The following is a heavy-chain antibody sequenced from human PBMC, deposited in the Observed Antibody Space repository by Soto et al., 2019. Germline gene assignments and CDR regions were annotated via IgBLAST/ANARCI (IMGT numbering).Heavy chain of an antibody. CDR3: AKTTVTTNYYYYGMDV. CDR2: IYYSGST. J-gene: IGHJ6*02. V-gene: IGHV4-31*03. D-gene: IGHD4-17*01. Sequence: PSETLSLTCTVSGGSISSGGYYWSWIRQHPGKGLEWIGYIYYSGSTYYNPSLKSRVTISVDTSKNTLYLQMNSLRAEDTAVYYCAKTTVTTNYYYYGMDVWGQGTTVTVSS. CDR1: GGSISSGGYY.